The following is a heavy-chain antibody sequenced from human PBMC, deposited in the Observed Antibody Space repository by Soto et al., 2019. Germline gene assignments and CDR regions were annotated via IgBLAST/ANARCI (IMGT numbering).Heavy chain of an antibody. Sequence: ASVKVSCTASGYTFTTYAIHWVRQAPGQRLEWMGWINAGNGNTKYSQKFQGRVTITRDTSASTAYMELSSLRSEDTAVYYCARRSSAGATDTDYWGQGTLVTVSS. CDR3: ARRSSAGATDTDY. CDR2: INAGNGNT. D-gene: IGHD1-26*01. J-gene: IGHJ4*02. V-gene: IGHV1-3*01. CDR1: GYTFTTYA.